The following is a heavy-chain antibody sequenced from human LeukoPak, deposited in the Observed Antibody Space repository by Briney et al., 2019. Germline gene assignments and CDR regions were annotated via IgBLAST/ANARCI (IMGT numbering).Heavy chain of an antibody. CDR1: GGSISSYY. CDR3: AREVAARTYYMDV. J-gene: IGHJ6*03. D-gene: IGHD6-6*01. Sequence: SETLSLTCTVSGGSISSYYWSWIRQPPGKGLEWIGYIYYSGSTNYNPSLKSRVPISVDTSKNQFSLKLSSVTAADTAVYYCAREVAARTYYMDVWGKGTTVTVSS. V-gene: IGHV4-59*01. CDR2: IYYSGST.